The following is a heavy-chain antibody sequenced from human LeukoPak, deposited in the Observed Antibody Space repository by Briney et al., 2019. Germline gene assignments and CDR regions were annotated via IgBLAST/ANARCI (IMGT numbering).Heavy chain of an antibody. Sequence: PGGSLRLSCVPSGFSFSNYAMSWVRQAPGKGLEWVSSISGSGGSTHYADSVKGRFTISRDKTKNTLCLQMNSLRAEDTAVYYCAKSSYYDASGYYREYYFDYWGQGTLVTVSS. V-gene: IGHV3-23*01. CDR2: ISGSGGST. CDR3: AKSSYYDASGYYREYYFDY. D-gene: IGHD3-22*01. CDR1: GFSFSNYA. J-gene: IGHJ4*02.